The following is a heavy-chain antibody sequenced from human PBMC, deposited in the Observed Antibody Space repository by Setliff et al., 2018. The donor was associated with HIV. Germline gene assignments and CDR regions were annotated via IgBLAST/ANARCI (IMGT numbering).Heavy chain of an antibody. D-gene: IGHD3-22*01. CDR1: GASISDSNSY. Sequence: SETLSLTCAVYGASISDSNSYWGWIRQPPGKRPEWLGSIYQSGSTSYNPSLSSRLTISVDTSKNQVSLRLSSVTAADTAVYYCASYYGADEPSYYFDFWGQGTQVTVSS. CDR3: ASYYGADEPSYYFDF. J-gene: IGHJ4*02. V-gene: IGHV4-39*01. CDR2: IYQSGST.